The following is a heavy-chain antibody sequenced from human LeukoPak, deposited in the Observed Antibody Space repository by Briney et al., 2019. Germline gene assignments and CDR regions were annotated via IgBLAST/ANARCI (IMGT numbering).Heavy chain of an antibody. CDR1: GGSISSYY. CDR3: ARAAIAVAGTAPGIYYYYYGMDV. J-gene: IGHJ6*02. CDR2: IYYSGST. V-gene: IGHV4-59*01. D-gene: IGHD6-19*01. Sequence: PSETLSLTCTVSGGSISSYYWSWIRQAPGKGLEWIGYIYYSGSTNYNPSLKSRVTISVDTSKNQFSLKLRSVTAADTAVYYCARAAIAVAGTAPGIYYYYYGMDVWGQGTTVTVSS.